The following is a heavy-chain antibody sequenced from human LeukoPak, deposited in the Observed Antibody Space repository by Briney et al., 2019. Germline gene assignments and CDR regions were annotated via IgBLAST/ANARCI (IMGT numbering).Heavy chain of an antibody. D-gene: IGHD6-19*01. Sequence: SETLSLTCTVSGGSISSGSYYWSWIRQPAGKGLEWIGRIYTSGSTNYNPSLKSRVTISVDTSKNQFSLKLSSVTAADTAVYYCAREWGIAVAGTVDIWGQGTMVTVSS. CDR2: IYTSGST. CDR3: AREWGIAVAGTVDI. J-gene: IGHJ3*02. V-gene: IGHV4-61*02. CDR1: GGSISSGSYY.